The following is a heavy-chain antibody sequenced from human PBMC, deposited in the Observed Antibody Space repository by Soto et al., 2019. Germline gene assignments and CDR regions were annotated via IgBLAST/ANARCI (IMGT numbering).Heavy chain of an antibody. J-gene: IGHJ4*02. V-gene: IGHV4-39*01. D-gene: IGHD4-17*01. Sequence: PSETLSLTCTVSGGSISSSTYYWGWIRQPPGKGLEWIGSIYYSGSTYYNPSLKSRVTISVDPSKNQFSLKLSSVTAADTAVYYCAGPTVTLFDSWGQGNLVTVSS. CDR1: GGSISSSTYY. CDR2: IYYSGST. CDR3: AGPTVTLFDS.